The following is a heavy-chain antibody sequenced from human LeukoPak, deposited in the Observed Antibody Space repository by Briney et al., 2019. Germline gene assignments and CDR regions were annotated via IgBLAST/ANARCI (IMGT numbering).Heavy chain of an antibody. J-gene: IGHJ6*02. CDR3: ARGRYCSSTSCYGRPMGV. D-gene: IGHD2-2*01. CDR2: MNPNSGNT. CDR1: GYTFTSYD. Sequence: ASVKVSCKASGYTFTSYDINWVRQATGQGLEWMGWMNPNSGNTGYAQKFQGRVTMTRNTSISTAYMELSSLRSEDTAVYYCARGRYCSSTSCYGRPMGVWGQGTTVTVSS. V-gene: IGHV1-8*01.